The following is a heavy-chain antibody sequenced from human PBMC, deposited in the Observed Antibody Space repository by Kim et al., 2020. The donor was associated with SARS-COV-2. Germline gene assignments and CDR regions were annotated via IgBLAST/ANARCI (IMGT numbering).Heavy chain of an antibody. J-gene: IGHJ3*02. CDR1: GFTFGDYA. CDR2: ISWNSGSI. D-gene: IGHD3-22*01. V-gene: IGHV3-9*01. CDR3: AKDRTPYYYDSSGYPECDAFDI. Sequence: GGSLRLSCAASGFTFGDYAMHWVRQAPGKGLEWVSGISWNSGSIGYADSVKGRFTISRDNAKNSLYLQMNSLRAEDTALYYCAKDRTPYYYDSSGYPECDAFDIWGQGTMVTVSS.